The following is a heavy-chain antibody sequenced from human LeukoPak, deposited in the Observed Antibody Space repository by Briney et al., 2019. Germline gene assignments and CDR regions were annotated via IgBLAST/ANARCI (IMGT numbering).Heavy chain of an antibody. D-gene: IGHD2-2*01. CDR3: ARGKCSSTTCPFDY. CDR2: IYSSGST. V-gene: IGHV4-4*07. CDR1: GGSISSYY. Sequence: PSETLSLTCTVSGGSISSYYWSWIRQPARKGLEWIGRIYSSGSTNYNPSLKSRVTMSVDTSKNQFSLKLSSVTAADTAVYYCARGKCSSTTCPFDYWGLGTLVTVSS. J-gene: IGHJ4*02.